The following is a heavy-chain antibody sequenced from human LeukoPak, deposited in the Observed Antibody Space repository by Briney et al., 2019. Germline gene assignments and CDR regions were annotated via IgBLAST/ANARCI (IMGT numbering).Heavy chain of an antibody. D-gene: IGHD6-25*01. CDR1: GYTFNTYG. V-gene: IGHV1-18*01. CDR3: LRDAQRPRLTPDY. CDR2: ISTYNGDT. Sequence: GAPVKVSCKASGYTFNTYGISWVRQAPGQGLEWMGWISTYNGDTSYVQNLQGRVTMTTDTSTSTAYMELMSLRSDDTAVYYCLRDAQRPRLTPDYWGQGTLVTVSS. J-gene: IGHJ4*02.